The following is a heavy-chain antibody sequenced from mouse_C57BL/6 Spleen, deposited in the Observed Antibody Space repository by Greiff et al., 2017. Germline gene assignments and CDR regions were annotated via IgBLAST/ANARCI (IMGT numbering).Heavy chain of an antibody. CDR3: ARYVDGALDY. V-gene: IGHV1-72*01. J-gene: IGHJ4*01. Sequence: QVQLQQSGAELVKPGASVKLSCKASGYTFTSYWMHWVKQGPGRGLEWIGWIDPNSGGTKYNEKFKSKATLTVDKPSSTAYMQLSSLTSEDSAVYYCARYVDGALDYWGKGTSVTVSS. CDR1: GYTFTSYW. CDR2: IDPNSGGT.